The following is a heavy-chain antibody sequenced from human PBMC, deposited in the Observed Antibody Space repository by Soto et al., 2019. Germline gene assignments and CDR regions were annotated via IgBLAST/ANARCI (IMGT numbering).Heavy chain of an antibody. CDR2: IYYSGST. Sequence: PSETLSLTCTVSGGSISSYYWSWIRQPPGKGLEWIGYIYYSGSTNYSPSLKSRVTISVDTSKNQFSLKLSSVTAADTAVYYCARQRYSSSWYGSEGIDPWGQGTLVTVSS. CDR3: ARQRYSSSWYGSEGIDP. J-gene: IGHJ5*02. CDR1: GGSISSYY. V-gene: IGHV4-59*01. D-gene: IGHD6-13*01.